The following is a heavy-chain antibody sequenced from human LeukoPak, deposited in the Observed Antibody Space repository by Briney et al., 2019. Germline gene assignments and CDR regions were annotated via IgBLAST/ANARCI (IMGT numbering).Heavy chain of an antibody. CDR1: GFTFITSA. Sequence: SVKVSCKASGFTFITSAVQWVRQARGQRLGWVGWIVVGNGNTNSTQKLQERVTITRDMSTNTAYMEVSSLRSDDTAVYFCAADGHDIQARVGGGYYYGMDVWGQGTTVTVSS. D-gene: IGHD3-9*01. J-gene: IGHJ6*02. V-gene: IGHV1-58*01. CDR2: IVVGNGNT. CDR3: AADGHDIQARVGGGYYYGMDV.